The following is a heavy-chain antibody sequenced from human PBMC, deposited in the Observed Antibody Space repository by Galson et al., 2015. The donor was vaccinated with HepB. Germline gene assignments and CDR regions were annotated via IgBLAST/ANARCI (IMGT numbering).Heavy chain of an antibody. CDR1: GFTFTSSA. Sequence: SVKVSCKASGFTFTSSAMQWVRQARGQRLEWIGWIVVGSGNTNYAQKFQERVTITRDMSTSTAYMELSSLRSEDTAVYYCAALWGGSYSAGNAYHDYWGQGTLVTVSS. J-gene: IGHJ4*02. D-gene: IGHD1-26*01. CDR3: AALWGGSYSAGNAYHDY. V-gene: IGHV1-58*02. CDR2: IVVGSGNT.